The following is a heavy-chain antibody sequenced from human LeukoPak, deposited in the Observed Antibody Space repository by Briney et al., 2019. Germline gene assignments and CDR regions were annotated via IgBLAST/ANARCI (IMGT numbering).Heavy chain of an antibody. J-gene: IGHJ5*02. D-gene: IGHD6-19*01. CDR3: ARQWGSGWQNWFDP. Sequence: NPSETLSLTCAVYGGSFSGYYWSWIRQPPGKGLEWIGEINHSGSTNYNPSLKSRVTISVDTSKNQFSLKLSSVTAADTAVYYCARQWGSGWQNWFDPWGQGTLVTVSS. CDR2: INHSGST. CDR1: GGSFSGYY. V-gene: IGHV4-34*01.